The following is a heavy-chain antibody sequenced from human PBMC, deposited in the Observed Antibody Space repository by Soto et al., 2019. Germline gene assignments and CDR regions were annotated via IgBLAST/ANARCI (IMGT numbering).Heavy chain of an antibody. Sequence: QVQLVESGGGLVKPGGSLRLSCAASGFTFSDFYMSWIRQAPGKGLEWISYISRGSTNIFYADSVKGRFTVSRDNAKNAVYLQMDSLRAEDTAVYYCARDRTAAGSDYWGQGTLFTVSA. CDR2: ISRGSTNI. J-gene: IGHJ4*02. V-gene: IGHV3-11*01. D-gene: IGHD6-25*01. CDR3: ARDRTAAGSDY. CDR1: GFTFSDFY.